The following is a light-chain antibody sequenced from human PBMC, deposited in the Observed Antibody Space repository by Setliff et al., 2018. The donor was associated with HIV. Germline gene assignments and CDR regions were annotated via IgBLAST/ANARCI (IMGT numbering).Light chain of an antibody. J-gene: IGLJ1*01. Sequence: QSALTQPASVSGSPGQSITISCTGSSSDVGGYNYVSWYQQHPGKAPKLMIYAVSNRPSGVSNSFSGTKSGNTASLTISGLQAEDEADYYCSSYTSSTPLYVFGTGTKVTVL. CDR2: AVS. CDR1: SSDVGGYNY. CDR3: SSYTSSTPLYV. V-gene: IGLV2-14*03.